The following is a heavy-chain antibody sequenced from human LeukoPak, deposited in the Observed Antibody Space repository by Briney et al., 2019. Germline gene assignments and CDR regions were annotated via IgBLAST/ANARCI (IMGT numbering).Heavy chain of an antibody. J-gene: IGHJ6*02. Sequence: GGSLRLSCAASGFTFSNYAIHWVRQAPGKGLEWVAAISSDGSSKYYAGSARGRSTISRDKSNNTVSLQMSSLRPEDTAVYYCAKGSGGSCYSSGDVWGQGTTVTVSS. D-gene: IGHD2-15*01. CDR3: AKGSGGSCYSSGDV. CDR2: ISSDGSSK. CDR1: GFTFSNYA. V-gene: IGHV3-30*18.